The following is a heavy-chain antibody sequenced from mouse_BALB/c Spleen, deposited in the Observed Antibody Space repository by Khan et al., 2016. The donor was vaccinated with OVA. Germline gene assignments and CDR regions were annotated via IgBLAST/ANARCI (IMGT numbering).Heavy chain of an antibody. J-gene: IGHJ3*01. D-gene: IGHD2-2*01. Sequence: QFQLQQSGGDLMKPGASVKISCKATGYTFSSYWIEWVKQRPGHGLEWIGQIFPGSVSTTYNEKFKGKATFTADTSSNTAYMQLSSLTSEDSAVYYCARGGYGGFAYWGQGTLVTVSA. CDR3: ARGGYGGFAY. V-gene: IGHV1-9*01. CDR1: GYTFSSYW. CDR2: IFPGSVST.